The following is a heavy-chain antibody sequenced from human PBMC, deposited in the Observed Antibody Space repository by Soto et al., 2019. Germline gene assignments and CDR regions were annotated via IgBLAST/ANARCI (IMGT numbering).Heavy chain of an antibody. Sequence: XGSLRLTFAASGFTFSDYYMSWFRQAPGKGLEWVSYISGSGSTIHDADSVKGRFTIARDNAKNSLYLQMNSLRAEDTAVYYCARLGSIAAAGTPDDWGQGTLVTVSS. CDR3: ARLGSIAAAGTPDD. D-gene: IGHD6-13*01. V-gene: IGHV3-11*01. J-gene: IGHJ4*02. CDR2: ISGSGSTI. CDR1: GFTFSDYY.